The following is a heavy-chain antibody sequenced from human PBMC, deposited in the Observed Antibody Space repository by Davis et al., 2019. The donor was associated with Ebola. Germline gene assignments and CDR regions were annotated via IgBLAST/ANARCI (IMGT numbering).Heavy chain of an antibody. CDR2: IYHSGST. Sequence: MPSETLSLTCTVSGYSISSGYYWGWIRQPPGKGLEWIGSIYHSGSTYYNPSLKSRVTISVDTSKNQFSLKLGSVTAADTAVYYCARVIAVAYDAFDIWGQGTMVTVSS. V-gene: IGHV4-38-2*02. D-gene: IGHD6-19*01. CDR1: GYSISSGYY. J-gene: IGHJ3*02. CDR3: ARVIAVAYDAFDI.